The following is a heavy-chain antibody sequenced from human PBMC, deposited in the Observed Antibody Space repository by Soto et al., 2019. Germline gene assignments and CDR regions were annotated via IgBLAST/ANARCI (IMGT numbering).Heavy chain of an antibody. V-gene: IGHV4-39*01. D-gene: IGHD3-10*01. CDR2: SSYNGGT. Sequence: SETLSLTCTVSTDSSSFTNSYWGWIRQPPGKGLQWIGSSSYNGGTFYNPSLKGRVVISFDTSKKQSSLQVTSVTAADTAVYFCARHRIEVVWRGFDFWSQGSPVTVSS. J-gene: IGHJ4*02. CDR1: TDSSSFTNSY. CDR3: ARHRIEVVWRGFDF.